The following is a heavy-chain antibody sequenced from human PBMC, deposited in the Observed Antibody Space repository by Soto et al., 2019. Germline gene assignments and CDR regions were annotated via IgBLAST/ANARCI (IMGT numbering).Heavy chain of an antibody. CDR2: INHSGST. CDR3: ARARATMVRGVIIV. J-gene: IGHJ4*02. CDR1: GGSFSGYY. D-gene: IGHD3-10*01. V-gene: IGHV4-34*01. Sequence: QVQLQQWGAGLLKPSETLSLTCAVYGGSFSGYYWSWIRQPPGKGLEWIGEINHSGSTNYNPSLKSRVTIGVDTSKNQFSLKLSSVTAADTAVYYCARARATMVRGVIIVWGQGTLVTVSS.